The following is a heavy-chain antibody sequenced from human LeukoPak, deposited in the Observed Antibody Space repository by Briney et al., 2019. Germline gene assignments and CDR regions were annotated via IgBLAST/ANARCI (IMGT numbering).Heavy chain of an antibody. J-gene: IGHJ4*02. V-gene: IGHV4-59*10. CDR2: IYTSGST. D-gene: IGHD4-11*01. CDR1: GGSFSGYY. CDR3: ARHRYSNYAYYFDY. Sequence: SETLSLTCAVYGGSFSGYYWSWIRQPAGKGLEWIGRIYTSGSTNYNPSLKSRVTMSVDTSKNQFSLKLSSVTAADTAVYYCARHRYSNYAYYFDYWGQGTLVTVSS.